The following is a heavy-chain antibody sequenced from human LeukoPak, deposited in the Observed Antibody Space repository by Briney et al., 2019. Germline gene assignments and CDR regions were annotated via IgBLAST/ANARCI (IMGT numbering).Heavy chain of an antibody. V-gene: IGHV3-9*01. J-gene: IGHJ4*02. Sequence: GGSLRLSCAASGFTFDDYAMHWVRQAPGKGLEWVSGISWNSGSIGYADSVKGRFTISRDNAKNSLYLQMNSLRAEDTALYYCAKDIVYNGSGSFDYWGQGTLVTASS. CDR1: GFTFDDYA. CDR3: AKDIVYNGSGSFDY. D-gene: IGHD3-10*01. CDR2: ISWNSGSI.